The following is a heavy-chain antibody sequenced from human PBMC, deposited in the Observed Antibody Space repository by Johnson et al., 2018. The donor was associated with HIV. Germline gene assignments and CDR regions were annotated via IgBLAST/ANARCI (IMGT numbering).Heavy chain of an antibody. CDR2: ISFAGVKK. D-gene: IGHD6-13*01. CDR1: GFTFDDYG. Sequence: QVQLVESGGGVVRPGGSLRLSCAASGFTFDDYGMSWVRQAPGKGLEWVTVISFAGVKKYYADSVKGRFTISRDNSKNTLYLQMNSLRAEDTAVYYCARWGEQQLVNAFDIWGQGTMVTVSS. V-gene: IGHV3-30*03. CDR3: ARWGEQQLVNAFDI. J-gene: IGHJ3*02.